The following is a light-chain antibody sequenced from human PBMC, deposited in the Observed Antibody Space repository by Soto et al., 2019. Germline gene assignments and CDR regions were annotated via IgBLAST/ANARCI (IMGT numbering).Light chain of an antibody. V-gene: IGKV3-15*01. CDR2: ATS. J-gene: IGKJ1*01. CDR1: QNIGGN. CDR3: QQYNDWPRT. Sequence: EIVMPQSPVTLSVSPGERATLSCRASQNIGGNLAWYQAKPGQAPKVLMYATSTRATGVPARFSGSGFGTEFSLTISGLQSGEFAVYYCQQYNDWPRTFGQGTKVEMK.